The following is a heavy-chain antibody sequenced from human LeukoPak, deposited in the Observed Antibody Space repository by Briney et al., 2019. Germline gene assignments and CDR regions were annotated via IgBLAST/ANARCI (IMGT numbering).Heavy chain of an antibody. CDR2: ISYSGST. CDR3: ARDPTTVTKGFDI. J-gene: IGHJ3*02. Sequence: SETLTLTCTVSGGSISSHYWTWIQQSPGKGLEWIGYISYSGSTNYNPSLKSRVTLSVDTSKNQFSLKLSSVTAADTAVYYCARDPTTVTKGFDIWGQGTMVTVSS. D-gene: IGHD4-17*01. CDR1: GGSISSHY. V-gene: IGHV4-59*11.